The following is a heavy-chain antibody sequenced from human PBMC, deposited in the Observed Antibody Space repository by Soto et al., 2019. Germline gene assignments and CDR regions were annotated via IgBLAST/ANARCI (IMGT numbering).Heavy chain of an antibody. J-gene: IGHJ6*02. Sequence: SETLSLTCTVSGGSISSYYWSWIRQPPGKGLEWIGYIYYSGSTNYNPSLKSRVTISVDTSKNQFSLKLSSVTAADTAVYYCARDTGIVGAKSLYYYGMDVWGQGTTVT. CDR1: GGSISSYY. V-gene: IGHV4-59*01. CDR3: ARDTGIVGAKSLYYYGMDV. CDR2: IYYSGST. D-gene: IGHD1-26*01.